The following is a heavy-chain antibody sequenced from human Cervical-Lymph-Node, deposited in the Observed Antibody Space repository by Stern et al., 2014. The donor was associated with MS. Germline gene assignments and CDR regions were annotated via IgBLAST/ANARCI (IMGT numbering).Heavy chain of an antibody. CDR1: GFSLTTSGVG. CDR3: AHKGCTADCFNWFDP. J-gene: IGHJ5*02. CDR2: IYWDDDK. Sequence: QITLKESGPTLVKPTQTLTLTCTFSGFSLTTSGVGVGWVRQSPGKALEWLALIYWDDDKRYSPSLKNRLTITKDLSKNEVVLTLTNMAPVDTATYYCAHKGCTADCFNWFDPWGQGIRVTVSS. V-gene: IGHV2-5*02. D-gene: IGHD2-21*02.